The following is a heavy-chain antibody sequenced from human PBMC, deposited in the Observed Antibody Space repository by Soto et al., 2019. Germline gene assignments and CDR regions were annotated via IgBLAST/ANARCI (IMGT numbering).Heavy chain of an antibody. V-gene: IGHV3-23*01. D-gene: IGHD6-13*01. J-gene: IGHJ6*02. CDR2: ISGTGDST. CDR1: GFTFRSYP. CDR3: AKDPYASAGATGPYAMDV. Sequence: GSLRLSCAASGFTFRSYPMSWVRQAPGKGLEWVSAISGTGDSTYYAESVKGRFIISRDNSKNTLFLQMNSLRVEDTAVYYCAKDPYASAGATGPYAMDVWGQGTTVTVSS.